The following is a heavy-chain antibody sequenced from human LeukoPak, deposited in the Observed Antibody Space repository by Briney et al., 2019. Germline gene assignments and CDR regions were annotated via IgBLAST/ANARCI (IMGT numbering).Heavy chain of an antibody. CDR3: ARGPAGGPYFDY. Sequence: SETLSLTCTVSGGSISSSSYYWGWIRQPPGKGLEWIGYIYYSGSTNYNPSLKSRVTISVDTSKNQFSLKLSSVTAADTAVYYCARGPAGGPYFDYWGQGTLVTVSS. CDR2: IYYSGST. CDR1: GGSISSSSYY. J-gene: IGHJ4*02. V-gene: IGHV4-61*05. D-gene: IGHD1-26*01.